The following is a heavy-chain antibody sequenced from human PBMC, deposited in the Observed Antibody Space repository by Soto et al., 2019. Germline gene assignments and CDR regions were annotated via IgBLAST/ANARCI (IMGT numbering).Heavy chain of an antibody. CDR1: GGSISSGDYY. Sequence: QVQLQESGPGLVKPSQTQSLTCTVSGGSISSGDYYWSWIRQPPGKGLEWIGYIYYSGSTYYNPSLKSRVTISVDTSKNQFSLKLSSVTAADTAVYYCARDGYDFWSGYHWFDPWGQGTLVTVSS. CDR2: IYYSGST. V-gene: IGHV4-30-4*01. CDR3: ARDGYDFWSGYHWFDP. D-gene: IGHD3-3*01. J-gene: IGHJ5*02.